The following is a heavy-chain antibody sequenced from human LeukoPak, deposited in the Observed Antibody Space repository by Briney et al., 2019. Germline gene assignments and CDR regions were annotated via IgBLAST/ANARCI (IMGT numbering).Heavy chain of an antibody. CDR1: RYTVTGYF. CDR2: MNPNSGGT. V-gene: IGHV1-2*02. Sequence: GASVKVSCKASRYTVTGYFMHWGRQAPGQGLEWMGWMNPNSGGTNYAQKFQGRVTMTRDTSISTAYMDLSSLRSDDAAVYYCERPPQLIGAAGTYNWFDSWGQGTLVTVSS. J-gene: IGHJ5*01. D-gene: IGHD6-13*01. CDR3: ERPPQLIGAAGTYNWFDS.